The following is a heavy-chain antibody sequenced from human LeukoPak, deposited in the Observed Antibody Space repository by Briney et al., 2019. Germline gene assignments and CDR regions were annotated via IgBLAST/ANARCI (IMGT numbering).Heavy chain of an antibody. Sequence: GESLKISCKGSGYSFTSYWIGWVRQMPGKGLEWMGNIYPGDSDTRYSPSFQGQVTISADKSISTAYLQWSSLKASDTAMYYCARHLYDFWSGYYWPFDYWGQGTLVTVSS. CDR3: ARHLYDFWSGYYWPFDY. CDR1: GYSFTSYW. D-gene: IGHD3-3*01. CDR2: IYPGDSDT. V-gene: IGHV5-51*01. J-gene: IGHJ4*02.